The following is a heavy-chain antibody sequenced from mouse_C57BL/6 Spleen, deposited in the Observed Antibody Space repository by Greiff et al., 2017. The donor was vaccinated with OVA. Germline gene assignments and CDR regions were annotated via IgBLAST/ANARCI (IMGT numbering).Heavy chain of an antibody. Sequence: QVQLQQSGAELVMPGASVKLSCKASGYTFTSYWMHWVKQRPGQGLEWIGEIDPSDSYTNYNQKFKGKSTLTVDKSSSTAYMQLSSLTSEDSAVYYCARESGMDYWGQGTSVTVSS. J-gene: IGHJ4*01. D-gene: IGHD1-3*01. CDR3: ARESGMDY. CDR2: IDPSDSYT. CDR1: GYTFTSYW. V-gene: IGHV1-69*01.